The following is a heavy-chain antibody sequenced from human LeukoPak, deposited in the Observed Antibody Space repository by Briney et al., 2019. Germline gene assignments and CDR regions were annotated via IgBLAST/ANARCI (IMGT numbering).Heavy chain of an antibody. V-gene: IGHV1-24*01. CDR2: FDPEDGET. Sequence: ASVKVSCKVSGYTLTELSMHWVRQAPGKGLEWMGGFDPEDGETIYAQKFQGRVTMTTDTSTSTAYMELRSLRSDDTAVYYCARDSPYYDFWSGYQIYFDYWGQGTLVTVSS. CDR3: ARDSPYYDFWSGYQIYFDY. D-gene: IGHD3-3*01. CDR1: GYTLTELS. J-gene: IGHJ4*02.